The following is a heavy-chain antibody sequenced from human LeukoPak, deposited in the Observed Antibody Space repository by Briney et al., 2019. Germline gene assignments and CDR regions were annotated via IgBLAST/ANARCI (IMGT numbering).Heavy chain of an antibody. Sequence: SETLSLTCTVSGGSISSSSYYWGWIRQPPGTGLEWIGSIYYSGSTYYNPSLKSRVTISVDTSKNQFSLKLSSVTAADTAVYYCARASHWNQLHYFDYWGQGTLVTVSS. CDR3: ARASHWNQLHYFDY. J-gene: IGHJ4*02. CDR2: IYYSGST. CDR1: GGSISSSSYY. D-gene: IGHD1-1*01. V-gene: IGHV4-39*07.